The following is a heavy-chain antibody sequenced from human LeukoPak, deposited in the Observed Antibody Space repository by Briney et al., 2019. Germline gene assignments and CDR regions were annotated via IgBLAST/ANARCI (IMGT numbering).Heavy chain of an antibody. CDR3: ARVVESNWFDP. CDR2: INHSGST. J-gene: IGHJ5*02. V-gene: IGHV4-34*01. CDR1: GGSFSGYY. D-gene: IGHD6-6*01. Sequence: SETLSLTCAVYGGSFSGYYWSWIRQPPGKGLEWIGEINHSGSTNYNPSLKSRVTISVDTSKNQFSLKLSSETAADTAVYYCARVVESNWFDPWGQGTLVTVSS.